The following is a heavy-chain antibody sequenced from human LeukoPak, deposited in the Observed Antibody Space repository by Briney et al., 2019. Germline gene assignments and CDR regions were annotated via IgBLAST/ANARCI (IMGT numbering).Heavy chain of an antibody. J-gene: IGHJ6*04. CDR1: GFTFNTYG. D-gene: IGHD3-10*02. Sequence: PGGSLRLSCAASGFTFNTYGMHWVRQAPGKGLEWVSAISGSGGSTYYADSVKGRFTISRDNAKNSLYLQMNSLRAEDTAVYYCAELGITMIGGVWGKGTTVTISS. CDR3: AELGITMIGGV. V-gene: IGHV3-21*01. CDR2: ISGSGGST.